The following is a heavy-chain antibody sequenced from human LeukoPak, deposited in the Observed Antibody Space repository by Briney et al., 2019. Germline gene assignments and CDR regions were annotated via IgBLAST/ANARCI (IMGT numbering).Heavy chain of an antibody. Sequence: SVKVSCKASGGTFSSYAISWVRQAPGQGLEWMGGIIPIFGTANYAQKFQGRVTITADESTSTAYMELSSLRSEDTAVYYCARASGGYCSSTSCYDYWGQGTLVTVSS. D-gene: IGHD2-2*01. CDR1: GGTFSSYA. CDR3: ARASGGYCSSTSCYDY. V-gene: IGHV1-69*13. J-gene: IGHJ4*02. CDR2: IIPIFGTA.